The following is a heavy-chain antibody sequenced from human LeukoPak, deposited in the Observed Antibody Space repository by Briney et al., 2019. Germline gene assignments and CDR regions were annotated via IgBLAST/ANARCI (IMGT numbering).Heavy chain of an antibody. J-gene: IGHJ6*03. CDR3: ATTVNYCSSTSCYPKNYYYYYMDV. Sequence: GASVKVSCKASGGTFSSYAISWVRQAPGQGLEWMGGIIPIFGTANYAQKFQGRVTITTDESTSTAYMELSSLRSEDTAVYYCATTVNYCSSTSCYPKNYYYYYMDVWGKGTTVTVSS. CDR2: IIPIFGTA. V-gene: IGHV1-69*05. CDR1: GGTFSSYA. D-gene: IGHD2-2*01.